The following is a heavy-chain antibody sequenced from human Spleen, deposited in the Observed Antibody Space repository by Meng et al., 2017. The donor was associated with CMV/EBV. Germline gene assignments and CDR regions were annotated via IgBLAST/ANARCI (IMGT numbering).Heavy chain of an antibody. J-gene: IGHJ5*02. CDR1: STTGGG. CDR2: MYWNGCQ. Sequence: STTGGGVGSIRQPRGKALDWLAVMYWNGCQNYSPSLKNRVTITKDTSEDQVVLTMSNMDPVDTATYYCARLHSFCDYWSDYYVSDPWGQGALVTVSS. CDR3: ARLHSFCDYWSDYYVSDP. V-gene: IGHV2-5*01. D-gene: IGHD3-3*01.